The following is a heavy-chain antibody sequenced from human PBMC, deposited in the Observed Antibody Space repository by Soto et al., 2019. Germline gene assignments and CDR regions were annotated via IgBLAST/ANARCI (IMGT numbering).Heavy chain of an antibody. Sequence: GGSLRLSCAASGFTFSSYAMSWVRQAPGKGLEWVSAISGSGGSTYYANSVKGRFTISRDNSKNTVYLEMNSLRAEDTAVYYCAKAAPSYGFTGFLFDYWGQGTLVTVSS. D-gene: IGHD4-17*01. CDR3: AKAAPSYGFTGFLFDY. CDR1: GFTFSSYA. V-gene: IGHV3-23*01. J-gene: IGHJ4*02. CDR2: ISGSGGST.